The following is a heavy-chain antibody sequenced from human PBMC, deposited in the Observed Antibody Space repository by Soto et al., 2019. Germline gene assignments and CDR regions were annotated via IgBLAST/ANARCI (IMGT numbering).Heavy chain of an antibody. CDR2: FDPEDGET. V-gene: IGHV1-24*01. CDR3: ATDYQVMVRGADVVLYGMDV. CDR1: GYTLTELS. Sequence: GSVKVSCKVSGYTLTELSMHWVRQAPGKGLEWMGGFDPEDGETIYAQKFQGRVTMTEDTSTDTAYMELSSLRSEDTAVYYCATDYQVMVRGADVVLYGMDVWGQGTTVTVSS. J-gene: IGHJ6*02. D-gene: IGHD3-10*01.